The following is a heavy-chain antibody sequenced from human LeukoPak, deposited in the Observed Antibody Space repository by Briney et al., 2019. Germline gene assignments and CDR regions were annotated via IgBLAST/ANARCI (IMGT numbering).Heavy chain of an antibody. CDR1: GFAFSDYY. J-gene: IGHJ4*02. CDR3: ARDRGAQWELPDF. Sequence: GGSLRLSCVASGFAFSDYYMSWIRQAPGKGLEWLSHIYTSGRTMFYADSVKGRFTISRDNAKNSLYLQMNSLRVDDTAVYYCARDRGAQWELPDFWGQGTLVTVSS. V-gene: IGHV3-11*01. CDR2: IYTSGRTM. D-gene: IGHD1-26*01.